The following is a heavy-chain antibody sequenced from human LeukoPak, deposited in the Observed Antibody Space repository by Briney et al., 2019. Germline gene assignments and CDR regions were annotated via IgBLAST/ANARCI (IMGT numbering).Heavy chain of an antibody. CDR3: ARRGDSSGYYYGEAVD. CDR1: GYSFTSYW. Sequence: GESLKISCKGSGYSFTSYWIGWVRQMPGKGLEWMGILYPGDSDTRYSPSFQGKVTISADKSISTAYLQWSSLKASDTAMYYCARRGDSSGYYYGEAVDWGQGTLVTVSS. CDR2: LYPGDSDT. V-gene: IGHV5-51*01. D-gene: IGHD3-22*01. J-gene: IGHJ4*02.